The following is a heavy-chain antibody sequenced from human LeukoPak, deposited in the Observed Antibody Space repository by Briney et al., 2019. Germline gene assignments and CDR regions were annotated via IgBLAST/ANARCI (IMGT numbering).Heavy chain of an antibody. Sequence: SETLSLTCTVSGGSTTSSSYHWVWIRQPPGEGLEWIGSMFHGGSTNYNPSLKSRVTISVDTSKNQFSLKLSSVTAADTAVYYCARTLGYWGQGTLVTVSS. V-gene: IGHV4-39*07. CDR1: GGSTTSSSYH. CDR3: ARTLGY. J-gene: IGHJ4*02. CDR2: MFHGGST.